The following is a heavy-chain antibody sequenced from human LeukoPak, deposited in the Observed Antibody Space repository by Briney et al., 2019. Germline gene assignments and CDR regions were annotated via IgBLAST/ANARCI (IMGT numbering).Heavy chain of an antibody. CDR3: AKSVFGITIFGVVKDYYYYYGMDV. J-gene: IGHJ6*02. CDR1: GFTFSSYA. CDR2: ISGSGGST. D-gene: IGHD3-3*01. Sequence: GGSLRLSCAASGFTFSSYAMSWVRQAPGKGLEWVSAISGSGGSTYYADSVKGRFTISRDNSKNTLYLQMNSLRAEDTAVYYCAKSVFGITIFGVVKDYYYYYGMDVWGQGTTVAVSS. V-gene: IGHV3-23*01.